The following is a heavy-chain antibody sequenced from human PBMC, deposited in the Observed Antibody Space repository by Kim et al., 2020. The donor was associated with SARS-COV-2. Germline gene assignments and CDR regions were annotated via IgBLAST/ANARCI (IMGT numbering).Heavy chain of an antibody. Sequence: ASVKVSCKAXGYTFTSYAMNWVRQAPGQGLEWMGWINTNTGNPTYAQGFTGRFVFSLDTSVSTAYLQISSLKAEDTAVYYCARDMYSSSSRVGFQHWGQGTLVTVSS. CDR1: GYTFTSYA. CDR2: INTNTGNP. CDR3: ARDMYSSSSRVGFQH. D-gene: IGHD6-13*01. J-gene: IGHJ1*01. V-gene: IGHV7-4-1*02.